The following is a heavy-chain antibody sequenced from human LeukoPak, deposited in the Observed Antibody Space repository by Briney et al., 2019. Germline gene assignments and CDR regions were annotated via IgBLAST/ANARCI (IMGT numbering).Heavy chain of an antibody. Sequence: GGSLRLSCAASGFSFSGYVMHWVRQAPGKGLEWVAFIRHDNSDKFYADSVKGRFTISSDKSKNTLYLQMNSLRAEDTAVYYCATDTAMVVYYYYMDVWGKGTTVTVSS. V-gene: IGHV3-30*02. CDR1: GFSFSGYV. CDR2: IRHDNSDK. D-gene: IGHD5-18*01. J-gene: IGHJ6*03. CDR3: ATDTAMVVYYYYMDV.